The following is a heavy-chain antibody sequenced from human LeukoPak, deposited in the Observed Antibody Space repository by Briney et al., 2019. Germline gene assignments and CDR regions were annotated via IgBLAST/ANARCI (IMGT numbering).Heavy chain of an antibody. CDR1: GYSFTSYW. D-gene: IGHD1/OR15-1a*01. CDR2: IYSGDSDA. V-gene: IGHV5-51*01. CDR3: ARHELGTSVDY. Sequence: GESLKISCKGSGYSFTSYWIGWVRQMPGKGLEWMGLIYSGDSDARYSPSFQGQVTISVDKSITTAYLQWSSLEASDTAIYYCARHELGTSVDYWGQGTLVTVSS. J-gene: IGHJ4*02.